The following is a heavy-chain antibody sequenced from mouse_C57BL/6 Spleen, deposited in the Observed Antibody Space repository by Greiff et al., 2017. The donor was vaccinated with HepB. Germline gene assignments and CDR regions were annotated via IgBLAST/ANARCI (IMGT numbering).Heavy chain of an antibody. Sequence: SGAELARPGASVKLSCKASGYTFTSYGISWVKQRTGQGLEWIGEIYPRSGNTYYNEKFKGKATLTADKSSSTAYMELRSLTSEDSAVYFCARYYYGSSWYFDVWGTGTTVTVSS. J-gene: IGHJ1*03. CDR1: GYTFTSYG. D-gene: IGHD1-1*01. V-gene: IGHV1-81*01. CDR3: ARYYYGSSWYFDV. CDR2: IYPRSGNT.